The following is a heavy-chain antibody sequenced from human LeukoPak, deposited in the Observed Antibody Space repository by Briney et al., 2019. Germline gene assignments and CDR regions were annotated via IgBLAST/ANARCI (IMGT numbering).Heavy chain of an antibody. CDR1: GFIFSDYS. CDR3: ARDPPGGYYDSSGYYL. D-gene: IGHD3-22*01. J-gene: IGHJ4*02. CDR2: INSNGSAM. V-gene: IGHV3-11*01. Sequence: GGSLRLSCEASGFIFSDYSMSWIRQAPGKGLEWISYINSNGSAMYYADSVKGRFTISRDNAKNSLYLQMNSLRAEDTAVYYCARDPPGGYYDSSGYYLWGQGTLVTVSS.